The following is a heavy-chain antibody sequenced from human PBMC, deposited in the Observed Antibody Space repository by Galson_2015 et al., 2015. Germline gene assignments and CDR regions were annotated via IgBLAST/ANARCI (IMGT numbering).Heavy chain of an antibody. CDR3: ARGLYGCTSTTCFDYLDY. J-gene: IGHJ4*02. CDR1: GFNFYAYT. Sequence: SLRLSCAASGFNFYAYTMNWVRQAPGKGLEWISYIGSTYNTVSYADSVKGRFTISRDNAKNSLYLQMNSLRDEDTAIYYCARGLYGCTSTTCFDYLDYWGQGTLITVSS. CDR2: IGSTYNTV. D-gene: IGHD2-2*01. V-gene: IGHV3-48*02.